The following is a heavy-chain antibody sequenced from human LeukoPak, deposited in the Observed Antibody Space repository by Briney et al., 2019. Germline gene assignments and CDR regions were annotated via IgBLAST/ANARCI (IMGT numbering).Heavy chain of an antibody. CDR2: ISSSSSYI. V-gene: IGHV3-21*01. CDR3: ATNYYDSSGYYGGD. CDR1: GFSFSSYS. J-gene: IGHJ4*02. D-gene: IGHD3-22*01. Sequence: GGSLRLSCAASGFSFSSYSMNWVRQAPGKGLEWVSSISSSSSYIYYADSVKGRFTISRDNAKNSLYLQMNSLRAEDTAVYYCATNYYDSSGYYGGDWGQGTLVTVSS.